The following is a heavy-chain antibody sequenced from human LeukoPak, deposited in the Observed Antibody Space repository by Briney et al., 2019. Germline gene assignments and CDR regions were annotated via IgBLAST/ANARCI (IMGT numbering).Heavy chain of an antibody. CDR3: ARDAKLGELSYYYYITGV. CDR2: LSYDGSKT. V-gene: IGHV3-30*04. D-gene: IGHD3-10*02. Sequence: GRSLRLSCAASGFTFRSYAMHWVRQAPGKGLEWMALLSYDGSKTFHADSVKGRFTISRDNSKNTLYLQMNALRAEDTATYYCARDAKLGELSYYYYITGVWGQGTTVTVSS. J-gene: IGHJ6*02. CDR1: GFTFRSYA.